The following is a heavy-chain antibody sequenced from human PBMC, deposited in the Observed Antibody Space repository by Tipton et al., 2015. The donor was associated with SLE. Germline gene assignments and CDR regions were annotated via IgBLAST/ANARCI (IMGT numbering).Heavy chain of an antibody. D-gene: IGHD4-23*01. J-gene: IGHJ4*02. CDR1: GYTFTSYG. CDR2: IYPGDSDT. CDR3: ARLDYGGNSDFDY. Sequence: VQLVQSGVEVKKPGASVKVSCKASGYTFTSYGISWVRQAPGQGLDWMGIIYPGDSDTRYSPSFQGQVTISADKSISTAYLQWSSLKASDTAMYYCARLDYGGNSDFDYWGPGTLVTVSS. V-gene: IGHV5-51*01.